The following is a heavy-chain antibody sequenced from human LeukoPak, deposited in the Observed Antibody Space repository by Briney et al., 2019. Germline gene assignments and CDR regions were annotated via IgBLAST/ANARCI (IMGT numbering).Heavy chain of an antibody. CDR3: ARSHTSYSSSWDFSYYFDY. D-gene: IGHD6-13*01. CDR2: IGARGTNT. J-gene: IGHJ4*02. Sequence: PGGSLRLSCSGYGFTFSNYAMIWVRQVPGKGLEWVSAIGARGTNTFYADSVKGRFTISRDNTKNTLYLQMNTLRVEDTAVYYCARSHTSYSSSWDFSYYFDYWGQGALVTVSS. CDR1: GFTFSNYA. V-gene: IGHV3-23*01.